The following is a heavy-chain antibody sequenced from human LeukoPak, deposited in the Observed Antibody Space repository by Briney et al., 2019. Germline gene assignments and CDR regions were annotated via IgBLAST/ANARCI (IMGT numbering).Heavy chain of an antibody. V-gene: IGHV1-46*01. CDR2: INPSGDST. J-gene: IGHJ3*02. CDR1: GYTFTTYY. CDR3: ARAGKLMITMVRGALASKKGFDI. D-gene: IGHD3-10*01. Sequence: ASVKVSCKASGYTFTTYYIHWVRQAPGQGLEWMGSINPSGDSTSYAQKFQGRVTMTRDTSISTAYMELSRLRSDDTAVYYCARAGKLMITMVRGALASKKGFDIWGQGTMVTVSS.